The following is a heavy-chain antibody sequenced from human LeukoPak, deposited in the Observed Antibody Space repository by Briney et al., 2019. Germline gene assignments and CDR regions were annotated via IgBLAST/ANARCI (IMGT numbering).Heavy chain of an antibody. CDR2: IYHSGST. D-gene: IGHD6-13*01. V-gene: IGHV4-30-2*01. CDR1: GGSISSGGYY. J-gene: IGHJ3*02. CDR3: ARVDSSSSSTGVGAFDI. Sequence: SQTLSLTCTVSGGSISSGGYYWSWIRQPPGKGLEWIGYIYHSGSTYYNPSLKSRVTISVDRSKNQFSLKLSSVTAADTAVYYCARVDSSSSSTGVGAFDIWGQGTMVTVSS.